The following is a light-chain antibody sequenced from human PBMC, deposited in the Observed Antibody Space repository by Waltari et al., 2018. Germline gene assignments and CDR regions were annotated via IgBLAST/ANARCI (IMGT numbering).Light chain of an antibody. J-gene: IGKJ4*01. CDR2: KAS. CDR1: QDIITW. V-gene: IGKV1-5*03. CDR3: QQYNSYSTT. Sequence: DIQMTQFPSTLAASVGDRVTITCRASQDIITWFAWYQQKPGKAPKLLIFKASSLESGVPSRFSGSGSGTEFTLTISSLQPDDFATYYCQQYNSYSTTFGGGTKVEVK.